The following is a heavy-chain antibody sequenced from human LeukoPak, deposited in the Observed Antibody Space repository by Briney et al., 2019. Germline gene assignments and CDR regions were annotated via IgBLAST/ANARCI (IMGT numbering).Heavy chain of an antibody. J-gene: IGHJ6*03. D-gene: IGHD6-13*01. V-gene: IGHV1-69*06. CDR1: GGTFNSYA. CDR3: ARDFSSWAPPYYYYMDV. CDR2: IIPMSDTA. Sequence: GASVKVSCKASGGTFNSYAISWVRQAPGQGLEWMGGIIPMSDTANYPQKFRGRLTITADIPTSTVYMELSSLRSEDTAVYYCARDFSSWAPPYYYYMDVWGKGTTVTVSS.